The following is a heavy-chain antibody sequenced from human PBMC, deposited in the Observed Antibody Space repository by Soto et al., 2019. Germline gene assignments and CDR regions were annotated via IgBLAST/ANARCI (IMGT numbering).Heavy chain of an antibody. CDR3: AREFYTIFGVVTSTPPYGMDV. CDR2: INHSGST. V-gene: IGHV4-34*01. D-gene: IGHD3-3*01. Sequence: SETLSLTCAVYGGSFSGYSWTWIRQPPGKGLEWIGYINHSGSTNYNPSLKSRVTISVDTSKNQFSLKLSSVTAADTAVYYCAREFYTIFGVVTSTPPYGMDVWGQGTTVTVSS. J-gene: IGHJ6*02. CDR1: GGSFSGYS.